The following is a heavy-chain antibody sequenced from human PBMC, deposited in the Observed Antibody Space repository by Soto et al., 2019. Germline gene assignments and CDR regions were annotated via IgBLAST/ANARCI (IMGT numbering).Heavy chain of an antibody. D-gene: IGHD3-22*01. V-gene: IGHV4-4*07. CDR1: GGSISSYY. J-gene: IGHJ4*02. CDR3: ARAGQRYYYDSSGYPDLIFDY. CDR2: IYTSGST. Sequence: SETLSLTCTFSGGSISSYYWSWIRPPAGKGLELIGRIYTSGSTNHNPSLKSRVTMSVDTSKNQFSLKLSSVTAADTAVYYCARAGQRYYYDSSGYPDLIFDYWGQGTLVTVS.